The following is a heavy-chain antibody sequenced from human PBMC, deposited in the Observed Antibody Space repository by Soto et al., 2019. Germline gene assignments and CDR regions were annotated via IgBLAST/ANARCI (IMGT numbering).Heavy chain of an antibody. CDR1: GFTFSNYA. CDR3: ARDWTGDTCPCLDV. J-gene: IGHJ6*02. CDR2: FSGSGGST. Sequence: EVQLLESGGGLVQPGGSLRLSCAAAGFTFSNYALTWVRQSPGKGLEWVSTFSGSGGSTYYADSVRGRFTISRDNSKNTLFLQMISLRVEDTAIYYCARDWTGDTCPCLDVWGQGTTVSVS. D-gene: IGHD3-3*01. V-gene: IGHV3-23*01.